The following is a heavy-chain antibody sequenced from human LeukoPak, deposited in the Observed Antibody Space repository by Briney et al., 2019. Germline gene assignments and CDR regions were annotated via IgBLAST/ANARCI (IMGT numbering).Heavy chain of an antibody. CDR1: GFTVSSNY. Sequence: GGSLRLSCAASGFTVSSNYMNWVRQAPGKGLEWVSVIYGGGSAYYADSVKGRFTISRDSSQNTLYLQMNSLRAEDTAVYYCARDPLGSGWYFDYWGQGTLVTVSS. J-gene: IGHJ4*02. D-gene: IGHD6-19*01. V-gene: IGHV3-66*01. CDR3: ARDPLGSGWYFDY. CDR2: IYGGGSA.